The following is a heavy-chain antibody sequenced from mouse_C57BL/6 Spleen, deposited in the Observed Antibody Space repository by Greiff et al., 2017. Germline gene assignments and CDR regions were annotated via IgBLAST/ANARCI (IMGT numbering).Heavy chain of an antibody. D-gene: IGHD2-4*01. Sequence: QVQLQQPGAELVRPGSSVKLSCKASGYTFTSYWMHWVKQRPIQGLEWIGNIDPSDSETHYNQKFKDKATLTVDKSSSAAYMQLSSLTSEDSAVYYCARLGDDYDGFAYWGQGTLVTVSA. V-gene: IGHV1-52*01. CDR2: IDPSDSET. CDR3: ARLGDDYDGFAY. J-gene: IGHJ3*01. CDR1: GYTFTSYW.